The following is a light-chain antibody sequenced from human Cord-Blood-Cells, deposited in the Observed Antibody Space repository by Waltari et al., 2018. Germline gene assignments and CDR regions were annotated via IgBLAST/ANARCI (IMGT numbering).Light chain of an antibody. V-gene: IGKV3-15*01. CDR1: QSVSSN. Sequence: EIVMTQSPATLSVSPGERATLSCRASQSVSSNLAWYQQKPGQAPSLLICGASTRATGIPARFSGSGSGTEFTLTISSLQSEDFAVYYCQQYNNWPLLTFGGGTKVEIK. CDR2: GAS. CDR3: QQYNNWPLLT. J-gene: IGKJ4*01.